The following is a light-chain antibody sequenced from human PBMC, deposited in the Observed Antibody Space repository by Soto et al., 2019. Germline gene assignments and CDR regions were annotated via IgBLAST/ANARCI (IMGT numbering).Light chain of an antibody. CDR1: SSDIGLYNY. CDR3: CSYACDINFDV. CDR2: EVS. Sequence: QSALTQPPSASGSPGQSVTISCAGTSSDIGLYNYVSWYQHHPGKAPRLIIYEVSKRPSGVPDRFCGSKSGNTASLTVSGLQAEDEADSYCCSYACDINFDVFGGGTKLTVL. J-gene: IGLJ3*02. V-gene: IGLV2-8*01.